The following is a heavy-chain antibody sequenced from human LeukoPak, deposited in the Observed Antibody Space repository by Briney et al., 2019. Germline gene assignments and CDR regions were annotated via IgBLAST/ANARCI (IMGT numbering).Heavy chain of an antibody. Sequence: PSETLSLTCTVSGGSISSSSYYWGWIRQPPGKGLEWIGSIYYSGYTYYNPSVESRVTISVDTSKNQFSLKLTSVTAADTAVFYCARHEANYYDSSGNSYVGRIFEYWGQGSLVTVSS. J-gene: IGHJ4*02. D-gene: IGHD3-22*01. V-gene: IGHV4-39*01. CDR2: IYYSGYT. CDR3: ARHEANYYDSSGNSYVGRIFEY. CDR1: GGSISSSSYY.